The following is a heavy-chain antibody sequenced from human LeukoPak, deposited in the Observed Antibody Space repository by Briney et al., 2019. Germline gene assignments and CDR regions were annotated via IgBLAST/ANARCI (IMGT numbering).Heavy chain of an antibody. J-gene: IGHJ4*02. Sequence: ASVTVSCKASGYTFTSYAMNWVRQPRGQGLEWMGCINTNTGNPTYAQGFTGRLVFSLDTSVSTAYLQISSLRAEDTAVYYCARSVAGTRYDYWGQGTLVTVSS. CDR1: GYTFTSYA. D-gene: IGHD6-19*01. CDR2: INTNTGNP. CDR3: ARSVAGTRYDY. V-gene: IGHV7-4-1*02.